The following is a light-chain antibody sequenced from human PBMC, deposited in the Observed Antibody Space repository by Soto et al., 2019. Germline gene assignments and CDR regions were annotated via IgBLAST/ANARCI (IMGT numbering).Light chain of an antibody. CDR3: QQRSNWPTIT. CDR2: DAS. CDR1: QSVSSY. V-gene: IGKV3-11*01. Sequence: EIVFTQSPATLSLSPGERATLSCSASQSVSSYLAWYGQKPGQAPRLLIYDASNRATGIPGRFSGSGSGTDFTLTISSLEPEDFAVYYCQQRSNWPTITFGQGTRLEIK. J-gene: IGKJ5*01.